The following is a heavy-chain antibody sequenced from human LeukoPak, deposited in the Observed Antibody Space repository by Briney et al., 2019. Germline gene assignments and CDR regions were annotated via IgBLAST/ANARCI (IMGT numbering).Heavy chain of an antibody. CDR1: GGTFSSYA. Sequence: ASVKVSCKASGGTFSSYAINWVRQAPGQGLEWMGGIIPIFGTANYAQKFQGRVTITADKSTSTAYMELSSLSSEDTAVYFCARVGVTAATADYWGQGTLVTVSS. V-gene: IGHV1-69*06. CDR3: ARVGVTAATADY. D-gene: IGHD6-25*01. J-gene: IGHJ4*02. CDR2: IIPIFGTA.